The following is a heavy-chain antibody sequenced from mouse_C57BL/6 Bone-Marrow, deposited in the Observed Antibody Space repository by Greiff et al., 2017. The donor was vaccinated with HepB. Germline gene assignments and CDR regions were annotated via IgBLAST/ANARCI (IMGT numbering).Heavy chain of an antibody. CDR2: ILPGSGST. CDR3: AIMEHYYGLDY. V-gene: IGHV1-9*01. D-gene: IGHD1-1*01. Sequence: QVQLQQSGAELMKPGASVKLSCKATGYTFTGYWIEWVKQRPGHGLEWIGAILPGSGSTNYHEKFKGKATFTADTSSNTAYMQLSSLTTEDSAIYYCAIMEHYYGLDYWGQGTTLTVSP. CDR1: GYTFTGYW. J-gene: IGHJ2*01.